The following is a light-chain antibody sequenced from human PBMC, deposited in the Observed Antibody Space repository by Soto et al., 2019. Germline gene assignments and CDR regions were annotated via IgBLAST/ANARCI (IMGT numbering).Light chain of an antibody. CDR2: EVS. CDR3: SSYTSCSTRV. V-gene: IGLV2-14*01. Sequence: QSALTQPASVSGSPGQSITISCTGTSSDVGGYNYVSWYQHLPGKAPRLMIYEVSNRPSGVSNRFSGSKSGNTASLTISGLQAEDEADYYCSSYTSCSTRVFGGGTQLTVL. J-gene: IGLJ3*02. CDR1: SSDVGGYNY.